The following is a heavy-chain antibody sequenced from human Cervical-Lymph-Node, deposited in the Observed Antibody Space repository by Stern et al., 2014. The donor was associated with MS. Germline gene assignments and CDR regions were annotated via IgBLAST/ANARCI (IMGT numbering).Heavy chain of an antibody. Sequence: QVQLVQSGAEVKKPGSSVKVSCQASGGSFINNVISWVRQAPGQGLEWMGGTIPIFGTALYAQKFRGRVTITGDESTRTAYMELSSLRSDDTAVYFCARAASTTSSYNFWGPGTLVTVSS. V-gene: IGHV1-69*01. D-gene: IGHD3-10*01. CDR1: GGSFINNV. CDR3: ARAASTTSSYNF. J-gene: IGHJ4*02. CDR2: TIPIFGTA.